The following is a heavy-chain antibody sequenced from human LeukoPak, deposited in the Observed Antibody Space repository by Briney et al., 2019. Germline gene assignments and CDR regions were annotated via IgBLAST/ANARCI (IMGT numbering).Heavy chain of an antibody. D-gene: IGHD4-17*01. J-gene: IGHJ2*01. CDR1: GFPFSNFV. CDR3: AKESYGDYWYFDL. Sequence: PGRSLRLSCAASGFPFSNFVMHWVRQAPGKGLEWVAVISYDGSNKYYADSVKGRFTISRDNSKNTLYLQMNSLRAEDTAVYYCAKESYGDYWYFDLWGRGTLVTVSS. V-gene: IGHV3-30*18. CDR2: ISYDGSNK.